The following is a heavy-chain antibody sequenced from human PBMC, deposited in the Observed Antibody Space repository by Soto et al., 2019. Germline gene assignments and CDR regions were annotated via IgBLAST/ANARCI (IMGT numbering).Heavy chain of an antibody. CDR3: AKDPQDCTNGVCYNYWYFDL. J-gene: IGHJ2*01. V-gene: IGHV3-30*18. CDR2: ISYDGSNK. D-gene: IGHD2-8*01. Sequence: GGSLRLSCAASGFTFSSYGMHWVRQAPGKGLEWVAVISYDGSNKYYADSVKGRFTISRDNSKNTLYLQMNSLRAEDTAVYYCAKDPQDCTNGVCYNYWYFDLWGRGTLVTVSS. CDR1: GFTFSSYG.